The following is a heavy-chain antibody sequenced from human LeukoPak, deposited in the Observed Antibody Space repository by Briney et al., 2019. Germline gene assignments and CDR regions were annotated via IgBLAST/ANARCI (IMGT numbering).Heavy chain of an antibody. Sequence: ASVKVSCKASGGTFSSYAISWVRQAPGQGLEWMGWINPNSGGTYFAQKFQGRVTMTRDTSITTVYMEVSSDDTAVYYCARGEVVAAHQGSWFDPWGQGTLVTVSS. CDR1: GGTFSSYA. J-gene: IGHJ5*02. V-gene: IGHV1-2*02. CDR2: INPNSGGT. D-gene: IGHD2-15*01. CDR3: ARGEVVAAHQGSWFDP.